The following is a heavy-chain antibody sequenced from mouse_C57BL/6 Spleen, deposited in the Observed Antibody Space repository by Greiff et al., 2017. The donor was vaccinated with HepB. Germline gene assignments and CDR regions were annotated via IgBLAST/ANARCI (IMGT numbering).Heavy chain of an antibody. J-gene: IGHJ4*01. Sequence: EVNVVESGGGLVQPGGSLSLSCAASGFTFTDYYMSWVRQPPGKALEWLGFIRNKANGYTTEYSASVKGRFTISRDNSQSILYLQMNALRAEDSATYYCARYYGSSWPYAMDYWGQGTSVTVSS. CDR1: GFTFTDYY. CDR2: IRNKANGYTT. CDR3: ARYYGSSWPYAMDY. D-gene: IGHD1-1*01. V-gene: IGHV7-3*01.